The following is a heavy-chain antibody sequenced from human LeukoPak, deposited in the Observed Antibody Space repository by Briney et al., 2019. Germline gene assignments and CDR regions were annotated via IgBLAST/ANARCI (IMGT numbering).Heavy chain of an antibody. V-gene: IGHV3-23*01. CDR3: AKVGLGGVGATFTFDY. J-gene: IGHJ4*02. D-gene: IGHD1-26*01. CDR2: ISGSGVST. Sequence: GGSLRLSCSISGFTFTNYAMNWVRQAPGKGLEWVSAISGSGVSTYYADSVKGRFTISRDNSKNTLYLQMNSLRAEDTAVYYCAKVGLGGVGATFTFDYWGQGTLVTVSS. CDR1: GFTFTNYA.